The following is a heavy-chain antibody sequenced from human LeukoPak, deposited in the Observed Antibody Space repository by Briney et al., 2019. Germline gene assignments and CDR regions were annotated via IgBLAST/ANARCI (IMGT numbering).Heavy chain of an antibody. CDR1: GDSISSRTYF. CDR3: ARETQLTVMNWFDP. Sequence: SESLSLTCTVSGDSISSRTYFWGWIRQPPGKGLEWIGTIYFGGSTYYNPSIKSRVTISLGTSKNQFSLKLSSVTAADTAVYYCARETQLTVMNWFDPWGQGTLVTVSS. V-gene: IGHV4-39*07. D-gene: IGHD2-2*01. CDR2: IYFGGST. J-gene: IGHJ5*02.